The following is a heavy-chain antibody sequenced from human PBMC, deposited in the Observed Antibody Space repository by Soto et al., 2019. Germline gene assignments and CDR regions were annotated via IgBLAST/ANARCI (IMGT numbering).Heavy chain of an antibody. CDR1: GFTFSSYA. CDR2: ISYDGSNK. Sequence: PGGSLRLSCAASGFTFSSYAMHWVRQAPGKGLEWVAVISYDGSNKYYADSVKGRFTISRDNSKNTLYLQMNSLRAEDTAVYYCAKDIYGSGSYQPFDYWGQGTLVTVSS. D-gene: IGHD3-10*01. V-gene: IGHV3-30-3*01. CDR3: AKDIYGSGSYQPFDY. J-gene: IGHJ4*02.